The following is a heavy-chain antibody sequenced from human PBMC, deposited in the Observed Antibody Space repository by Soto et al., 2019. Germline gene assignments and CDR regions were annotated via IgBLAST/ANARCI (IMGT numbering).Heavy chain of an antibody. CDR3: AGISTTVTTPLDY. CDR1: GGSISSYY. J-gene: IGHJ4*02. Sequence: TLSLTCTVSGGSISSYYWSWIRQPPGKGLEWIGYIYYSGSTNYNPSLKSRVTISVDTSKNQFSLKLSSVTAADTAVYYCAGISTTVTTPLDYWGQGTLVTVSS. D-gene: IGHD4-17*01. V-gene: IGHV4-59*01. CDR2: IYYSGST.